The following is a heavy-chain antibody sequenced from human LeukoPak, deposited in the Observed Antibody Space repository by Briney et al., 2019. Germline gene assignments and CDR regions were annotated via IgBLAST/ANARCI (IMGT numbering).Heavy chain of an antibody. CDR2: ISYDGSNK. D-gene: IGHD2-2*01. CDR3: ARYIVVVPAATLGAVAGHFDY. J-gene: IGHJ4*02. CDR1: GFTFSSYA. V-gene: IGHV3-30-3*01. Sequence: GGSLRLSCAASGFTFSSYAIHWVRQAPGKGLEWVAVISYDGSNKYYADSVKGRFTISRDNSKNTLYLQMNSLRAEDTAVYYCARYIVVVPAATLGAVAGHFDYWGQGTLVTVSS.